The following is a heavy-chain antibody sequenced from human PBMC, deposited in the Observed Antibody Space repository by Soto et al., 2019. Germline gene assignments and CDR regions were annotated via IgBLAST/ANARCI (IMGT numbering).Heavy chain of an antibody. V-gene: IGHV1-3*01. Sequence: ASVKVSCKASGYTFTSYAMHWVRQAPGQRLEWMGWINAGNGNTKYSQKFQGRVTITRDTSASTAYMELSSLRSEDTAVYYCARAERITIFGVVISPDVWGQGNTVTVSS. D-gene: IGHD3-3*01. CDR1: GYTFTSYA. J-gene: IGHJ6*02. CDR2: INAGNGNT. CDR3: ARAERITIFGVVISPDV.